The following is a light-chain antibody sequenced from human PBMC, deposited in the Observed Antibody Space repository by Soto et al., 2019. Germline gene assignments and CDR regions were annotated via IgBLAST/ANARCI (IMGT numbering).Light chain of an antibody. J-gene: IGKJ1*01. V-gene: IGKV3-15*01. Sequence: EIVMTQSPATLSVSPGERATHSCRASQSVSSNLAWYQQKPGQAPRLLIYGASTRATGIPARFSGSGSGTEFTLTISSLQSEDFAVYYCQQYNNWPLSFGQGTKVDIK. CDR3: QQYNNWPLS. CDR1: QSVSSN. CDR2: GAS.